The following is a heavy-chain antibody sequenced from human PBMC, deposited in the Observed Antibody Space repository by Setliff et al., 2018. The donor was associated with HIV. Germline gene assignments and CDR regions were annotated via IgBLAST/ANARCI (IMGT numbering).Heavy chain of an antibody. V-gene: IGHV4-59*08. CDR1: GGSISDYY. CDR3: ARLGYSIDLRRLDY. Sequence: SETLSLTCTVSGGSISDYYWSWIRQSPGNGLQWMGYIDYSGSTYYNPSLKSRLTISIDTSKNQFSLKLNSVTATDTALYYCARLGYSIDLRRLDYWGQGAQVTVSS. CDR2: IDYSGST. D-gene: IGHD6-13*01. J-gene: IGHJ4*02.